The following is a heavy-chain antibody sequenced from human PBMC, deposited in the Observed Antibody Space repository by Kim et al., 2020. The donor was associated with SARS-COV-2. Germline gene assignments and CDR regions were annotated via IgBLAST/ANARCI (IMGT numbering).Heavy chain of an antibody. Sequence: SVKVSCKASGGTFSSYAISWVRQAPGQGLEWMGGIIPIFGTANYAQKFQGRVTITADESTSTAYMELSSLRSEDTAVYYCARDRGPLWFSTYYYGMDVWGQGTTVTVSS. J-gene: IGHJ6*02. CDR1: GGTFSSYA. CDR3: ARDRGPLWFSTYYYGMDV. D-gene: IGHD3-10*01. V-gene: IGHV1-69*13. CDR2: IIPIFGTA.